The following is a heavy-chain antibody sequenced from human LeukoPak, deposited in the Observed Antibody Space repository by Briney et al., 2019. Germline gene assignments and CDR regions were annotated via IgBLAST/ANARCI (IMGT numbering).Heavy chain of an antibody. Sequence: GASVKVSCKASGYTFTSYAMHWVRQATGQGLEWMGWMNPNSGNTGYAQKFQGRVTMTRNTSISTAYMELSSLRSEDTAVYYCAITPIVVVITSSGYWGQGTLVTVSS. CDR3: AITPIVVVITSSGY. J-gene: IGHJ4*02. D-gene: IGHD3-22*01. CDR1: GYTFTSYA. CDR2: MNPNSGNT. V-gene: IGHV1-8*02.